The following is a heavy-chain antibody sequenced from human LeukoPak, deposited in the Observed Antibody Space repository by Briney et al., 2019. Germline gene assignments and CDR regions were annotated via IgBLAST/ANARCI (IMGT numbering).Heavy chain of an antibody. J-gene: IGHJ5*02. V-gene: IGHV4-59*11. CDR1: GGSLSSHY. D-gene: IGHD2-2*01. CDR3: ARDPGRYCSSTSCPFDP. Sequence: SETLSLPCTVSGGSLSSHYWSWIPQPPGKGLEWIWYIYFSGSNNYNPSLKSRVTISVDTSKNQFSLKLSSVTAADTAVYYCARDPGRYCSSTSCPFDPWGQGTLVTVSS. CDR2: IYFSGSN.